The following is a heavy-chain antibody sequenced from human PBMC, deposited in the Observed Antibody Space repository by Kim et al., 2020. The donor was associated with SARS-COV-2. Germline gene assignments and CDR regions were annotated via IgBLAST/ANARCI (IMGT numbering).Heavy chain of an antibody. V-gene: IGHV3-30*07. CDR3: AREATGTYGDYVGWPIGGMDV. Sequence: FTISRDNSKNTLYLQMNSLRAEDTAVYYCAREATGTYGDYVGWPIGGMDVWGQGTTVTVSS. D-gene: IGHD4-17*01. J-gene: IGHJ6*02.